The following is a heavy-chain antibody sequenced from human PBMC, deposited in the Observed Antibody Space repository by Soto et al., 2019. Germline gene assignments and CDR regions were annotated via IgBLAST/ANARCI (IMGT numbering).Heavy chain of an antibody. Sequence: QAQLAQSGAEVRKPGASVKVSCKASGYTFTIYAITWVRQAPGQGLEWMGWMNVDNGNTEYAQKFQGRGTLTTDTAPSTGYMERVSLTSDDPAVYYCARGGGDGYLDLCGRGTLVTVSS. J-gene: IGHJ2*01. V-gene: IGHV1-18*04. CDR2: MNVDNGNT. CDR3: ARGGGDGYLDL. CDR1: GYTFTIYA. D-gene: IGHD3-16*01.